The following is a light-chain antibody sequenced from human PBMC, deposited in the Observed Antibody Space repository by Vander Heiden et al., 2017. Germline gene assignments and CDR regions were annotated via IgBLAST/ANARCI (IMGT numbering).Light chain of an antibody. J-gene: IGLJ2*01. Sequence: SYELTQPISVSVALGQTARITCGGNNIGSKNVHWYQQKPGQATVLVIYRDIIRPSGIPERFSGSNSGNTATLTISRAQAGDEADYYCQVWDSSALFGGGTKLTVL. CDR2: RDI. V-gene: IGLV3-9*01. CDR3: QVWDSSAL. CDR1: NIGSKN.